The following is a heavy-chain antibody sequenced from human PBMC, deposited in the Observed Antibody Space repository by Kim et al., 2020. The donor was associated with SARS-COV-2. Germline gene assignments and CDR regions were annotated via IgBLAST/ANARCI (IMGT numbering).Heavy chain of an antibody. CDR2: INGDASST. V-gene: IGHV3-74*01. CDR1: GFTFRSYY. CDR3: ARGNYGMDV. Sequence: PGGSLRLSCGVSGFTFRSYYMHWVRQAPGKGLVWVSNINGDASSTNYADSVKGRFTVSRDNGKNTLYLQMNSLRAEDTAVYYCARGNYGMDVWGQGTTVTVS. J-gene: IGHJ6*02.